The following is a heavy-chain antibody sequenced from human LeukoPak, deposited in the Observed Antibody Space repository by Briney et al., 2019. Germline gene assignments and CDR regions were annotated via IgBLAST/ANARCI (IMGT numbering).Heavy chain of an antibody. CDR2: IYYSGST. Sequence: SETLSLTCTVSGGSISSYYWSWIRQPPGKGLEWIGYIYYSGSTNYNPSLKSRATISVDTSKNQFSLKLSSVTAADTAVYYCASHAGIQLWSDAFDIWGQGTMVTVSS. CDR1: GGSISSYY. J-gene: IGHJ3*02. CDR3: ASHAGIQLWSDAFDI. D-gene: IGHD5-18*01. V-gene: IGHV4-59*01.